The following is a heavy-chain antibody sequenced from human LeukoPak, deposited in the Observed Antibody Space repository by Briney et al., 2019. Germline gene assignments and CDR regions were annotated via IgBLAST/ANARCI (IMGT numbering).Heavy chain of an antibody. CDR2: MNPNSGNT. Sequence: ASVKVSCKASGYTFTSYDINWVRQATGQGLEWMGWMNPNSGNTGYAQKFQGRVTTTRNTSISTAYMELSSLRSEDTAVYYCAKGVFDYYDSSGYYGGDYWGQGTLVTVSS. CDR1: GYTFTSYD. CDR3: AKGVFDYYDSSGYYGGDY. D-gene: IGHD3-22*01. V-gene: IGHV1-8*01. J-gene: IGHJ4*02.